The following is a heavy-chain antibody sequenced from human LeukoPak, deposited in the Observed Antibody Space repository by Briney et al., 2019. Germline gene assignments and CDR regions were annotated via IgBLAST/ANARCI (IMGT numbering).Heavy chain of an antibody. CDR2: IYYPGST. CDR3: ARVQMATIRD. Sequence: TLSLTCTVSGGSISSGDYYWNWIRQPPGKGLEWIGYIYYPGSTYYTPYLKSRVTISVDTSKNQFSLKLSSVTAADTAVYYCARVQMATIRDWGQGTLVSVSS. CDR1: GGSISSGDYY. D-gene: IGHD5-24*01. V-gene: IGHV4-30-4*08. J-gene: IGHJ4*02.